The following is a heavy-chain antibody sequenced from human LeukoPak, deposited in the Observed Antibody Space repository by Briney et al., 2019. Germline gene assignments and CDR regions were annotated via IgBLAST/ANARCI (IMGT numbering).Heavy chain of an antibody. Sequence: PWGSLLLSCVASGFIFNNYAMNWGRPAPGKGLEWVSLIIGSSGTKFYEASVKGRFTISRDKSKSTLYLQMNSLRAEDTAVYYCAKGAYDYIEIAYFDYWGQGSLVTVSS. CDR1: GFIFNNYA. CDR3: AKGAYDYIEIAYFDY. D-gene: IGHD5-12*01. J-gene: IGHJ4*02. CDR2: IIGSSGTK. V-gene: IGHV3-23*01.